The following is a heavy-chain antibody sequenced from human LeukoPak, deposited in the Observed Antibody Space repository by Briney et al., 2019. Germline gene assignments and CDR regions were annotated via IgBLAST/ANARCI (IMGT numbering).Heavy chain of an antibody. CDR2: IYYSGST. Sequence: SETLSLACTVSGGSISSSNYYWGWIRQPPGKGLEWIGSIYYSGSTYYNPSLKSRVTLSVDTSNNQFSLKLSSVTAADTAVYYCARDSSRHAPGDYWGQGTLVTVSS. J-gene: IGHJ4*02. CDR1: GGSISSSNYY. V-gene: IGHV4-39*07. CDR3: ARDSSRHAPGDY.